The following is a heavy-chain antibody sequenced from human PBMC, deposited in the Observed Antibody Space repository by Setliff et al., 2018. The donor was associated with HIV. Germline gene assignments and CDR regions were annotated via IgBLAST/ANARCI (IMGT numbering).Heavy chain of an antibody. D-gene: IGHD3-10*01. CDR3: ARPIVRGLEAFDI. Sequence: PSETLSLTCAVYGGSLRGYYWSWVRQSPLKGLEWIGEISHTGNINYNTALSNRVTVSVDTSKNQFSLRLGSLTAADTAIFYCARPIVRGLEAFDIWGQGTLVTVSS. CDR2: ISHTGNI. CDR1: GGSLRGYY. J-gene: IGHJ3*02. V-gene: IGHV4-34*01.